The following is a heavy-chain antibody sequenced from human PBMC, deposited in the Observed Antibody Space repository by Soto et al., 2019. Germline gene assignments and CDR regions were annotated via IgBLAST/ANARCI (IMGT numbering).Heavy chain of an antibody. CDR3: AIDQGQTKFYGMDV. CDR1: GFTFSSYS. V-gene: IGHV3-21*01. Sequence: GGSLRLSCAASGFTFSSYSMNWVRQAPGKGLEWVSSISSSSSYIYYADSVKGRFTISRDNAKNSLYLQMNSLRAEDTAVYYCAIDQGQTKFYGMDVWGQGTTVTVSS. J-gene: IGHJ6*02. CDR2: ISSSSSYI.